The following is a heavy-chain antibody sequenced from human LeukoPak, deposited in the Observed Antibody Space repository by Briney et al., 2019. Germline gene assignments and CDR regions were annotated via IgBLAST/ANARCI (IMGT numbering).Heavy chain of an antibody. CDR3: AKDPNYYDSSGYFQH. CDR1: GSTFSSYV. CDR2: ISYDGSNK. D-gene: IGHD3-22*01. V-gene: IGHV3-30*18. Sequence: GGSLILSCAASGSTFSSYVMHWVRQAPGKRLEWVAVISYDGSNKYYADSVKGRFTISGDNSKTTLYLQMNSLRAEDTAVYYCAKDPNYYDSSGYFQHWGQGTLVTVSS. J-gene: IGHJ1*01.